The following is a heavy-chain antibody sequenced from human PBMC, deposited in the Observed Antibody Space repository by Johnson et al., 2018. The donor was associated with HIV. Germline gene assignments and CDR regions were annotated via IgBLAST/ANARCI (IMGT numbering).Heavy chain of an antibody. CDR2: IWYDGSHL. CDR1: GFTFSSYG. D-gene: IGHD5-18*01. V-gene: IGHV3-33*01. Sequence: QVQLVESGGGVVQPGRSLRLSCAASGFTFSSYGMHWVRQAPGKGLEWVAVIWYDGSHLGCADSVKARFTISRDVSKNTVYLQLSSLKPEDTAVYYCTRVRIQFWSYAGTFDTWGPGARVTGSS. CDR3: TRVRIQFWSYAGTFDT. J-gene: IGHJ3*02.